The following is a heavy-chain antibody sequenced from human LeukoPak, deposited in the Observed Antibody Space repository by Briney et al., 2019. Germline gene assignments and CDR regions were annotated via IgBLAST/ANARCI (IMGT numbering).Heavy chain of an antibody. D-gene: IGHD5-12*01. Sequence: GGSLRLSCAASGFTSSTYAMHWVRQAPGKGLDWVAVISYDGSNKYYADSVKGRFTISRDNSENTLYLQMNNLRAEDTAVYYCARVRYSGYDFQPSAEYFHHWGQGTLVTVSS. CDR2: ISYDGSNK. J-gene: IGHJ1*01. CDR1: GFTSSTYA. CDR3: ARVRYSGYDFQPSAEYFHH. V-gene: IGHV3-30*04.